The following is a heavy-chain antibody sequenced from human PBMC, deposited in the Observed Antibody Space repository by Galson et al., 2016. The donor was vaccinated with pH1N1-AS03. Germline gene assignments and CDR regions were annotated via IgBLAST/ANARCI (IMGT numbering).Heavy chain of an antibody. Sequence: SPRLSCAASGFMFTHYSMHWVRQAPGKGLEWVAVMSYEGTTTYYADPVKGRFAISRDNSKNTLYLQMNSLRTEDTALYYCAREEGGFGSNWLQTDAFDIWGQGTMVTVSS. CDR1: GFMFTHYS. J-gene: IGHJ3*02. CDR3: AREEGGFGSNWLQTDAFDI. CDR2: MSYEGTTT. D-gene: IGHD6-13*01. V-gene: IGHV3-30*09.